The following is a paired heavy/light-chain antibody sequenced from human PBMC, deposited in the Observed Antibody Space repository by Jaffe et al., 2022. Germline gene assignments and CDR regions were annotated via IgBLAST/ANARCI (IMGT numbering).Light chain of an antibody. CDR2: YAS. CDR3: QQTYSTPWT. CDR1: QSISTY. V-gene: IGKV1-39*01. Sequence: DIQMTQSPSSLSASVGNRVSITCRASQSISTYVNWYHQKPGKAPKLLIFYASSLQSGVPSRFSGSGSGTDFTLTISSLQPEDFATYYCQQTYSTPWTFGQGTKVEIK. J-gene: IGKJ1*01.
Heavy chain of an antibody. CDR1: GYTFTSHA. CDR3: ARTGIAVAATEGRYFDL. J-gene: IGHJ2*01. CDR2: INTNTGNP. Sequence: QVQLVQSGSELKKPGASVKISCKASGYTFTSHAMNWVRQAPGQGLEWMGWINTNTGNPTYVEGFTGRFVFSLDTSVSTAYLQISSLKTEDTAVYYCARTGIAVAATEGRYFDLWGRGTLVTVSS. D-gene: IGHD6-19*01. V-gene: IGHV7-4-1*02.